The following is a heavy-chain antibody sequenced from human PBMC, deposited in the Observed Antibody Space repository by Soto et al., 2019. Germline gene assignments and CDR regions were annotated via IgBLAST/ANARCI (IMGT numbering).Heavy chain of an antibody. Sequence: GASVKVSCKASGYTFTSYYMHWVRQAPGQGLEWMGIINPSGGSTSYAQKFQGRVTMTRDTSTSTVYMELSSLRSEDTAVYYCARDPFSSGWYEGGWFDPWGQGTLVTVSS. J-gene: IGHJ5*02. V-gene: IGHV1-46*01. CDR2: INPSGGST. CDR3: ARDPFSSGWYEGGWFDP. CDR1: GYTFTSYY. D-gene: IGHD6-19*01.